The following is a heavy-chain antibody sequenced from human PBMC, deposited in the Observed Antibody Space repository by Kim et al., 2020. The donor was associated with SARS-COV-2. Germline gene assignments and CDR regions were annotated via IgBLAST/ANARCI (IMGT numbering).Heavy chain of an antibody. Sequence: SETLSLTCTVSGGSISSYSYYWGWIRQPPGKGLEWIGSIYYSGNTYYNPSLKSRVTISMDTSKNLFSLKLSSVTAADTAVYYCASNLDILTGYPTHNWFDPWGQGTLVTVSS. CDR1: GGSISSYSYY. J-gene: IGHJ5*02. D-gene: IGHD3-9*01. CDR2: IYYSGNT. CDR3: ASNLDILTGYPTHNWFDP. V-gene: IGHV4-39*01.